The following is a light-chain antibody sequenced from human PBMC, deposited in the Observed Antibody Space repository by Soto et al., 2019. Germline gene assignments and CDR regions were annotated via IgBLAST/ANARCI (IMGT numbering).Light chain of an antibody. CDR1: SSDVGGYNY. V-gene: IGLV2-14*01. Sequence: QSALTQPASVSGSPGQSITISCTGTSSDVGGYNYVSWYQQHPGKAPKLMIYDVSNRPAGVSNRFSGSKSGNTASLTISGLQAEDEADYYFNSYTSSSTPWVFGGGNKVTVL. J-gene: IGLJ3*02. CDR2: DVS. CDR3: NSYTSSSTPWV.